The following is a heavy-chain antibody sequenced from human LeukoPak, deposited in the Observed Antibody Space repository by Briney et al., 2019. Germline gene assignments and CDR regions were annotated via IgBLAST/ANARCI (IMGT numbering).Heavy chain of an antibody. Sequence: PSGGSLRLSCAASGFTFSSYEMNWVRQAPGKGLEWVSYISSSGSTIYYADSVKGRFTISRDNAKNSLYLQMNSLRAEDTAVYYCARADPPHLMGLDTVVVPAAMRGDYYYGMDVWGQGTTVTVSS. CDR3: ARADPPHLMGLDTVVVPAAMRGDYYYGMDV. CDR2: ISSSGSTI. V-gene: IGHV3-48*03. J-gene: IGHJ6*02. D-gene: IGHD2-2*01. CDR1: GFTFSSYE.